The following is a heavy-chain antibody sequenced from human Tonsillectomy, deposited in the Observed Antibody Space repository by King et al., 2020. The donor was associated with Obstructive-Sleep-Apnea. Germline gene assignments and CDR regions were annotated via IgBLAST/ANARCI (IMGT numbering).Heavy chain of an antibody. Sequence: QLVQSGAEVKKPGASVKVSCKTSGYTFTSYDINWVRQAPGQGLEWMGWMNPNSGNTCYAQKFQGRVTMTRNTSISTAYMELSSLRSEDTAVYYCARGTDILTGYYLPWGQGTLVTVSS. CDR3: ARGTDILTGYYLP. CDR1: GYTFTSYD. CDR2: MNPNSGNT. J-gene: IGHJ5*02. D-gene: IGHD3-9*01. V-gene: IGHV1-8*01.